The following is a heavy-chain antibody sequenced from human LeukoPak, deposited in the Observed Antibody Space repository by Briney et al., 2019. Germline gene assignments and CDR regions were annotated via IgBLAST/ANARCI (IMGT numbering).Heavy chain of an antibody. D-gene: IGHD4-17*01. CDR2: MNPNSGNT. V-gene: IGHV1-8*02. CDR1: GYPFSSYD. CDR3: ARRLRYDYGDLDV. Sequence: ASVKVSCKASGYPFSSYDINWVRQAAGQGLEWMGWMNPNSGNTGYAQKFQGRLTITVNMAISTVYMDLSSLTLEDSAFYYCARRLRYDYGDLDVWGKGTTVTVSS. J-gene: IGHJ6*04.